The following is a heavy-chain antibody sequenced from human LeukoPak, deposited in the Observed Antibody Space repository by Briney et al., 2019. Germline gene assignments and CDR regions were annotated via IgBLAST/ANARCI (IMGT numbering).Heavy chain of an antibody. CDR1: GFTFSSYA. CDR2: ISYDGSNK. CDR3: ARDVWFGELSNAPFDY. J-gene: IGHJ4*02. Sequence: GGSLRLSCEASGFTFSSYAMHWVRQAPGKGLEWVAVISYDGSNKYYADSVKGRFTISRDNSKNTLYLQMNSLRAEDTAVYYCARDVWFGELSNAPFDYWGQGTLVTVSS. D-gene: IGHD3-10*01. V-gene: IGHV3-30*04.